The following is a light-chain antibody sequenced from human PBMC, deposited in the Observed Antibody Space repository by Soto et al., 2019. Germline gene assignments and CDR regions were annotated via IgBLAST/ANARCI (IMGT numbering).Light chain of an antibody. CDR1: QSIGDS. Sequence: DIHVTQSRAGLSASVGERCTITCRASQSIGDSLAWYQQKPGKAPYLLISDVSSLERGVPSRFSGSGSGTEFTLTISSMQPDDFATFYCQQYNGYSRTFGQGTKVDIK. V-gene: IGKV1-5*01. CDR3: QQYNGYSRT. J-gene: IGKJ1*01. CDR2: DVS.